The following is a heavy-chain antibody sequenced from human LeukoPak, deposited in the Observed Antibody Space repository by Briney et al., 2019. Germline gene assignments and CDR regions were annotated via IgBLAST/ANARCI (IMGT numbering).Heavy chain of an antibody. CDR2: ISYDGSNK. V-gene: IGHV3-30*04. D-gene: IGHD4-23*01. CDR3: ARPTTVVSFDY. CDR1: GFTISSYA. J-gene: IGHJ4*02. Sequence: GGSLRLSCAASGFTISSYAMHWVRQAPGKGLEWVAVISYDGSNKYYADSVKGRFTISRDNSKNTLCLQMNSLRAEDTAVYYCARPTTVVSFDYWGQGTLVTVSS.